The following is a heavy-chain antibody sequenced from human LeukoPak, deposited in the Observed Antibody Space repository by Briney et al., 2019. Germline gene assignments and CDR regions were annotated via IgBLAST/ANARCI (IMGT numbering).Heavy chain of an antibody. Sequence: GGSLRLSCAASGLTFSSYWMSWVRQAPGKGLKWVANIKQDGSEKYYVDSVKGRFTISRDNAENSLYLQMNSLRAEDTAVYYCARDSRYNGPKDIWGQGTMVTVSS. D-gene: IGHD1-26*01. CDR1: GLTFSSYW. CDR2: IKQDGSEK. V-gene: IGHV3-7*01. CDR3: ARDSRYNGPKDI. J-gene: IGHJ3*02.